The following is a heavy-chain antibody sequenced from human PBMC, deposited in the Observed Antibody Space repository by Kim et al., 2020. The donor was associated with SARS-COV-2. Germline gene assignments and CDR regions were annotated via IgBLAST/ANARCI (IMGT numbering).Heavy chain of an antibody. V-gene: IGHV4-61*01. Sequence: SETLSLTCTVSGGSVSSGSYYWSWIRQPPGKGLEWIGYIYYSGSTNYNPSLKSRVTISVDTSKNQFSLKLSSVTAADTAVYYCARERIAVATCMDVWGQGTTVTVSS. CDR2: IYYSGST. CDR3: ARERIAVATCMDV. J-gene: IGHJ6*02. CDR1: GGSVSSGSYY. D-gene: IGHD6-19*01.